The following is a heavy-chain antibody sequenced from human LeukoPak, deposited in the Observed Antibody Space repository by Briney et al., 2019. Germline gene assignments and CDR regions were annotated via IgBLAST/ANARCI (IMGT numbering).Heavy chain of an antibody. V-gene: IGHV4-4*07. CDR1: GVSISSYY. D-gene: IGHD2-15*01. Sequence: PSETLSLTCTVSGVSISSYYWSWIRQPAGKGLEWIGRIYTSGSTNYNPSLKSRVTISVDKSKNQFSLKLSSVTAADTAVYYCARDLVYCSGGSCYSNNWFDPWGQGTLVTVSS. J-gene: IGHJ5*02. CDR3: ARDLVYCSGGSCYSNNWFDP. CDR2: IYTSGST.